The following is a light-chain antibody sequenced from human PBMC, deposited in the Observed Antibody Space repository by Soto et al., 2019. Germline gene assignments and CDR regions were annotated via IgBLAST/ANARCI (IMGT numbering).Light chain of an antibody. V-gene: IGKV3-11*01. CDR2: DAS. J-gene: IGKJ4*01. CDR3: QQRSNWPLLT. Sequence: EIVLTQSPATLSLSPGERATLSCRASQSVRSYVAWYQQKPGQAPRLLIYDASNRAAGIPARFSGSGSGTDFTPTISSLEPEDFAVYYCQQRSNWPLLTFGGGTKVDI. CDR1: QSVRSY.